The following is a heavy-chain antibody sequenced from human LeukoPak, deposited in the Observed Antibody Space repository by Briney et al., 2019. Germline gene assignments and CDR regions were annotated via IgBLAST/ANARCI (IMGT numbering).Heavy chain of an antibody. CDR1: GYTFTGYY. D-gene: IGHD3-3*01. Sequence: ASVKVSCKASGYTFTGYYMHWVRQAPGQGLEWMGWINPNSGGTNYAQKFQGRVTMTRDTSISTAYMELSRLRSDDTAVYYCARAITTFGVALFDYWGQGTLVTVSS. CDR3: ARAITTFGVALFDY. V-gene: IGHV1-2*02. J-gene: IGHJ4*02. CDR2: INPNSGGT.